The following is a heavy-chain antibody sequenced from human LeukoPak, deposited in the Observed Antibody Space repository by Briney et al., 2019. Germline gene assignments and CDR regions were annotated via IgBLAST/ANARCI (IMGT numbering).Heavy chain of an antibody. J-gene: IGHJ3*02. CDR3: AGSRPSDAFDT. CDR2: IKHSGST. D-gene: IGHD6-6*01. CDR1: DGSFNDYY. V-gene: IGHV4-34*01. Sequence: SETLSLTCAVYDGSFNDYYWSWIRQPPGKGLEWIGEIKHSGSTKYNPSLKSRVTISVDKSKNQFSLKLKSVTAADTAVYYCAGSRPSDAFDTWGQGTMVTVSS.